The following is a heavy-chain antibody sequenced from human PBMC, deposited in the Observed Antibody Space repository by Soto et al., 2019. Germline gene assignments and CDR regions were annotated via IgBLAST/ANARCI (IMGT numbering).Heavy chain of an antibody. CDR3: ARDFNVDTAMVLGVY. CDR2: INPNSGGT. D-gene: IGHD5-18*01. J-gene: IGHJ4*02. V-gene: IGHV1-2*02. Sequence: SVKVSCEASGYAFTGYYMHWVRQAPGQGLEWMGWINPNSGGTNYAQKFQGRVTMTRDTSISTAYMELSRLRSDDTAVYYCARDFNVDTAMVLGVYWGQGTLVTVSS. CDR1: GYAFTGYY.